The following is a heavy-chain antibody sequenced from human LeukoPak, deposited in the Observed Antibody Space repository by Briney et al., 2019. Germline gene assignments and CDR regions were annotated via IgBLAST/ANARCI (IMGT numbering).Heavy chain of an antibody. CDR1: GFTVSSTY. Sequence: GGSLRLSCAASGFTVSSTYMSWVRQAPGKGLEWVSIIYSAGSTYYADSVKGRFTISRDNSKNTLYLQMNGLRAEDTAVYYCAKGHCTNGICWLDWGQGTLVTVSS. CDR3: AKGHCTNGICWLD. V-gene: IGHV3-53*01. D-gene: IGHD2-8*01. J-gene: IGHJ4*02. CDR2: IYSAGST.